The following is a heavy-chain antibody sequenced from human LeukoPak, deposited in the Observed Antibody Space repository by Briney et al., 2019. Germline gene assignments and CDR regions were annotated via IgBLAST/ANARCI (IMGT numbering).Heavy chain of an antibody. Sequence: PGGSLRLSCAASGFTFSSYAMSWVRQAPGKGLEWHSAISGSGGSTYYADSVKGRFTISRDNSKNTLYLQMNSLRAEDTAVYYCAKDLDCSSTSCYDDAFDIWGQGTMVTVSS. CDR3: AKDLDCSSTSCYDDAFDI. J-gene: IGHJ3*02. D-gene: IGHD2-2*01. CDR1: GFTFSSYA. V-gene: IGHV3-23*01. CDR2: ISGSGGST.